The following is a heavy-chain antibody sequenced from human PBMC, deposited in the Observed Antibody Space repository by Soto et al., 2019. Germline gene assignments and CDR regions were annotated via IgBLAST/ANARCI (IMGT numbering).Heavy chain of an antibody. CDR1: GYTFTSYD. D-gene: IGHD6-19*01. CDR3: ARGWYSSGWYYPYYYGMDV. CDR2: MNPNSGNT. Sequence: GASVKVSCKASGYTFTSYDINCVRQATGQGLEWMGWMNPNSGNTGYAQKFQGRVTMTRNTSISTAYMELSSQRSEDTAVYYCARGWYSSGWYYPYYYGMDVWGQGTTVTVSS. V-gene: IGHV1-8*01. J-gene: IGHJ6*02.